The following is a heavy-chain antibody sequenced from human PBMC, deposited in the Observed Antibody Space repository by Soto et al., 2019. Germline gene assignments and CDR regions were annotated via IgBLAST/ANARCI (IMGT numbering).Heavy chain of an antibody. D-gene: IGHD5-18*01. Sequence: GASVKVSCKASGGTFSSYAISWVRQAPGQGLEWMGGIIPIFGTANYAQKFQGRVTITADESTSTAYMELSSLRSEDTAVYYCATRGYSYGSRIGDWGQGTLVTVSS. CDR3: ATRGYSYGSRIGD. CDR2: IIPIFGTA. CDR1: GGTFSSYA. V-gene: IGHV1-69*13. J-gene: IGHJ4*02.